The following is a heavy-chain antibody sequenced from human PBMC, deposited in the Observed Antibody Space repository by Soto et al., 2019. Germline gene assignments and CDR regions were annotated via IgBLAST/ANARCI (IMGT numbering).Heavy chain of an antibody. D-gene: IGHD6-13*01. CDR1: GYTFTSYG. J-gene: IGHJ4*02. V-gene: IGHV1-18*01. CDR3: ARDWAAARPFDN. Sequence: QVQLVQSGAEVKKPGASVKVSCKASGYTFTSYGISWVRQAPGQGLEWMGWISAYNGNTNYAQKLQGRVTMTTDTSTSTDYMVLRSLGSDDTAVYCCARDWAAARPFDNWGQGTLVTDSS. CDR2: ISAYNGNT.